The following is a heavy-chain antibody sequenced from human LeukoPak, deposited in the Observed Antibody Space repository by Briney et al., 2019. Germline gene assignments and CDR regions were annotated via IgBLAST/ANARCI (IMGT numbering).Heavy chain of an antibody. J-gene: IGHJ4*02. CDR2: ISYDGSNK. D-gene: IGHD2-2*01. V-gene: IGHV3-30-3*01. Sequence: GGSLRLSCAASGFTFSSYAMHWVRQAPGKGLEWVAVISYDGSNKYYADSVKGRFTISRDNSKNTLYLQMNSLRAEDTAVYYCARGAAEGYCSSTSCYAPGGYWGQGTLVTVSS. CDR3: ARGAAEGYCSSTSCYAPGGY. CDR1: GFTFSSYA.